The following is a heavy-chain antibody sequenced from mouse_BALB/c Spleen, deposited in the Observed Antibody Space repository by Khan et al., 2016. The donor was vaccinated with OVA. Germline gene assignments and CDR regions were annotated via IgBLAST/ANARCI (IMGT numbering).Heavy chain of an antibody. CDR1: GYTFTTDG. Sequence: QIQLVQSGPELKKPGETVRISCKASGYTFTTDGIQWVQKMPGKGLKWIGWINTHSGVPKYAEDFKGRFAFSLEISVNTAYLQITNLKTEDTATYFCAKGGAAYYRNDGDAMEYWGQGTSVTVSS. J-gene: IGHJ4*01. CDR2: INTHSGVP. D-gene: IGHD2-14*01. CDR3: AKGGAAYYRNDGDAMEY. V-gene: IGHV9-4*02.